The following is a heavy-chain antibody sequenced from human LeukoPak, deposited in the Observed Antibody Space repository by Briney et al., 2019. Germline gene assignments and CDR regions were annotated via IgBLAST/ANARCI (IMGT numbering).Heavy chain of an antibody. V-gene: IGHV1-18*01. J-gene: IGHJ4*02. CDR2: VSPYNDNT. Sequence: ASVHLSCKASGYTFTSYGITWVRQAPGQGLELMGWVSPYNDNTNYAQNLQDRVTMTTDTSATTAYMELRSLRSDDTAVYYCARGSYEDYWGQGTLVTVSS. CDR1: GYTFTSYG. D-gene: IGHD3-16*01. CDR3: ARGSYEDY.